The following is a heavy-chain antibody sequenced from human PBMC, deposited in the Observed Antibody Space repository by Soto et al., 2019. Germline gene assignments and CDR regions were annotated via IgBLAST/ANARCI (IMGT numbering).Heavy chain of an antibody. CDR2: IYHSGST. V-gene: IGHV4-4*02. J-gene: IGHJ3*02. D-gene: IGHD3-22*01. Sequence: TLSLTCAVSSGSISSGYWWSWVRQTPGKGLEWIGEIYHSGSTNYNPSLKSRVTMSVDKSKNHFSLKLTSVTAADTAVYYCSRDHSSGYYGPRWSAFDMWGQGTMVTVS. CDR3: SRDHSSGYYGPRWSAFDM. CDR1: SGSISSGYW.